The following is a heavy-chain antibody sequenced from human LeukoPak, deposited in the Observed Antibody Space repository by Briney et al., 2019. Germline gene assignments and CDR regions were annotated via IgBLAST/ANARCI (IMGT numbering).Heavy chain of an antibody. CDR2: ISSSSSYI. Sequence: GGSLRLSCAASGFTFSSYSMNWVRQAPGKGLEWVSSISSSSSYIYYADSVKGRFTISRDNAKNSLYLQMNSLRAEDTAVYYCVRDQGDTALVLYYFDYWGQGTLVTVSS. CDR3: VRDQGDTALVLYYFDY. D-gene: IGHD5-18*01. V-gene: IGHV3-21*01. J-gene: IGHJ4*02. CDR1: GFTFSSYS.